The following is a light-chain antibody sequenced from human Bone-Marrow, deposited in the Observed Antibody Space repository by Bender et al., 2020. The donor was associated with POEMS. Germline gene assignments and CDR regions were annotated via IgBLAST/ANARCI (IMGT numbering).Light chain of an antibody. Sequence: QSVLTQPPSASGTPGQRITISCSGGNFNIGSNSVNWYQQLPGTAPKFLIYSNSQRPSGVPDRFSGSRAGTSASLTISGLQPEDEGDYYCASWDDTLGGHYVFGTGTTVTVL. CDR3: ASWDDTLGGHYV. V-gene: IGLV1-44*01. CDR2: SNS. CDR1: NFNIGSNS. J-gene: IGLJ1*01.